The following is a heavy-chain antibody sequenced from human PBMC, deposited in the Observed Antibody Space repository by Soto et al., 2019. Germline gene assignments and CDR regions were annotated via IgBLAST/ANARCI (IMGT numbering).Heavy chain of an antibody. V-gene: IGHV1-69*08. CDR2: IIPFHGVT. J-gene: IGHJ4*02. CDR3: TRDLASTVSTWSFGGV. Sequence: QLQLVQSGAEVKKPGSSVKVSCTSSGGTFSPYTINWVRQAPGQGLEWMGRIIPFHGVTNYAQKLQARVPITADKSTRRAYRELSGLRFEDTAMYYGTRDLASTVSTWSFGGVWGRGTLVTVSS. D-gene: IGHD3-10*01. CDR1: GGTFSPYT.